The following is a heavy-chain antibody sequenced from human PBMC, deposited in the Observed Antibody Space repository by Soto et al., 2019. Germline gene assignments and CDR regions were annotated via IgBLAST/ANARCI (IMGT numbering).Heavy chain of an antibody. CDR2: INAGNGNT. Sequence: QVPLVQSGAEVKKPGASVKVSCKASGYTFTSYAMHWVRQAPGQRLEWMGWINAGNGNTKYSQKFQGRVTITRDTSASTAYMELSSLRSEDTAVYYCARSERYCSSTSCYLDYWGQGTLVTVSS. J-gene: IGHJ4*02. D-gene: IGHD2-2*01. CDR1: GYTFTSYA. CDR3: ARSERYCSSTSCYLDY. V-gene: IGHV1-3*01.